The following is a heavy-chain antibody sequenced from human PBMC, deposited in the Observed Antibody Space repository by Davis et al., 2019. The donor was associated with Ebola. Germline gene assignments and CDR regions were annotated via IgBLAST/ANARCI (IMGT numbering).Heavy chain of an antibody. CDR2: IYYTEST. CDR3: ARGAHYYDSSGYDS. Sequence: MPSETLSLTCTVSGGSISSYYWSWIRQPPGKGLEWIGYIYYTESTNYNPSLKSRVTISVDISKNQFSLKMTSVTAADTAVYYCARGAHYYDSSGYDSWGQGTLVTVSS. V-gene: IGHV4-59*01. J-gene: IGHJ4*02. D-gene: IGHD3-22*01. CDR1: GGSISSYY.